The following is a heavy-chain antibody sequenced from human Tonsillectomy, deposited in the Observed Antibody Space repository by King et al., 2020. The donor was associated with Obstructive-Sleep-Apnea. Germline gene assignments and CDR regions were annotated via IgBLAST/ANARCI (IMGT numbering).Heavy chain of an antibody. CDR1: GFTLNTYW. Sequence: VQLVESGGGLVQPGGSLRLSCAASGFTLNTYWMSWVRQAPGKGLEWVANIKQDGSEKYYVDSVKGRFTVSRDNAKNSLFLQMNSLRVEDTAVYYCAKTGFITMIGGVDHFYYAMDVWGQGTTVTVSS. V-gene: IGHV3-7*03. J-gene: IGHJ6*02. CDR2: IKQDGSEK. CDR3: AKTGFITMIGGVDHFYYAMDV. D-gene: IGHD3-10*01.